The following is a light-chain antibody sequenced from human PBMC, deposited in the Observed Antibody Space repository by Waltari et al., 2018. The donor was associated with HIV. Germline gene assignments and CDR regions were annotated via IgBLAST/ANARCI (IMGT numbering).Light chain of an antibody. Sequence: QSALTQPASVSGSPGQSITISCTGTSSDVGSYNLVSWYQQHPGKAPKLMIYEVSKRALGVFNPFLGLKACKKAFPTILGLQAEDEADYYCCSYAGSSTWVFGGGTKLTVL. CDR2: EVS. J-gene: IGLJ3*02. CDR3: CSYAGSSTWV. CDR1: SSDVGSYNL. V-gene: IGLV2-23*02.